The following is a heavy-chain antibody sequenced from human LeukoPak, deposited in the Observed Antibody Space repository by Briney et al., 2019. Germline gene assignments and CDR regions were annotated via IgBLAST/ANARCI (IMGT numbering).Heavy chain of an antibody. Sequence: AASVKVSCKASGYTFTSYGISWVRQAPGQGLEWMGWISAYNGNTNYAQKLQGRVTMTTDTSTSTAYMELRSLRSDDTAVYYCATGAHDSSGYYGWYYFDYWGQGTLVTVSS. CDR1: GYTFTSYG. CDR2: ISAYNGNT. V-gene: IGHV1-18*01. CDR3: ATGAHDSSGYYGWYYFDY. J-gene: IGHJ4*02. D-gene: IGHD3-22*01.